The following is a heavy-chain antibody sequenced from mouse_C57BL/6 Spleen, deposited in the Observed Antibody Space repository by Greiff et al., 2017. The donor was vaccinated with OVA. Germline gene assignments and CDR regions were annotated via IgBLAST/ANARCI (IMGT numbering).Heavy chain of an antibody. Sequence: VQLQQSGAELVMPGASVKLSCKASGYTFTSYWMHWVKQRPGQGLEWIGEIDPSDSYTNYNQKFKGKSTLTVDKSSSTAYMQLSSLTSEDSAVYYCARNWENYFDYWGQGTTLTVSS. J-gene: IGHJ2*01. CDR2: IDPSDSYT. D-gene: IGHD4-1*01. CDR1: GYTFTSYW. CDR3: ARNWENYFDY. V-gene: IGHV1-69*01.